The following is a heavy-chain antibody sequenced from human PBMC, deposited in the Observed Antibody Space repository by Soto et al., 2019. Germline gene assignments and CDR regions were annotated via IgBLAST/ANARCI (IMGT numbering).Heavy chain of an antibody. V-gene: IGHV3-23*01. J-gene: IGHJ4*02. CDR1: GFTFSSYA. D-gene: IGHD2-15*01. CDR3: AKEGCSGGSCYFR. CDR2: ISGSGGCT. Sequence: EVQLLESGGGLVQPGGSLRLSCAASGFTFSSYAMSWVRQAPGKGLEWVSAISGSGGCTYYADSVKGRFTISGDNSKNTLYLQMNSLRAEDTAVNYCAKEGCSGGSCYFRWGQGTLVTVYS.